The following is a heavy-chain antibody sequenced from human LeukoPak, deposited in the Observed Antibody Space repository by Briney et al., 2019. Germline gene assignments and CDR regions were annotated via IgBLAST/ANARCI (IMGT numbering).Heavy chain of an antibody. D-gene: IGHD1-14*01. V-gene: IGHV1-18*01. J-gene: IGHJ5*02. Sequence: ASVKVSCKASGYTFTSYGISWVRQAPGQGLEWMGWISAYNGNTNYAQKLQGRVTMTTDTSISTAYMELRRLRSDDTAVYYCARVLLRTGIPEGFDPWGQGTLVTVSS. CDR3: ARVLLRTGIPEGFDP. CDR2: ISAYNGNT. CDR1: GYTFTSYG.